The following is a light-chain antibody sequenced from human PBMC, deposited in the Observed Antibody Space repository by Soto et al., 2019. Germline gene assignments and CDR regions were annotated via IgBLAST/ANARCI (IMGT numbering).Light chain of an antibody. CDR2: AAS. CDR3: QKYNTAWT. Sequence: DIHMTQSPSTLSASVGHRFTITCRASQSISSWLAWYQQKPGKVPKVLIYAASTLQSGVPSRFSGSGSGTAFTLTISSPQPEDVATYYCQKYNTAWTFGQGTKVDIK. J-gene: IGKJ1*01. CDR1: QSISSW. V-gene: IGKV1-27*01.